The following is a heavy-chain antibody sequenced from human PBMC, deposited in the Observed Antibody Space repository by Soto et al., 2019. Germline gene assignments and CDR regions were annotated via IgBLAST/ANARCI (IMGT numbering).Heavy chain of an antibody. CDR1: RFTFSSYE. CDR3: ARGSYGDYANWFDP. Sequence: EVQLVESGGGLVQPGGSLRLSCAASRFTFSSYEMNWVRQAPGKGLEWVSYISSSGSTIYYADSVKGRFTISRDNAKNSLYLQMNSLRAEDTAVYYCARGSYGDYANWFDPWGQGTLVTVSS. J-gene: IGHJ5*02. D-gene: IGHD4-17*01. CDR2: ISSSGSTI. V-gene: IGHV3-48*03.